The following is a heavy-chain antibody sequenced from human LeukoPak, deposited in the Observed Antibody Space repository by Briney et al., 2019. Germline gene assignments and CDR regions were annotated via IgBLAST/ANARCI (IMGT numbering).Heavy chain of an antibody. CDR3: ARGLASSMYYFDY. V-gene: IGHV4-4*02. CDR2: IYHGGTT. Sequence: SETLSLTCSVSGASITNSDWWTWVRQPPGEGLEWIGEIYHGGTTKYNPSLKSRVTISVDKSKNQFSLKLSSVTAADTAVYYCARGLASSMYYFDYWGQGTLVTVSS. CDR1: GASITNSDW. J-gene: IGHJ4*02. D-gene: IGHD2/OR15-2a*01.